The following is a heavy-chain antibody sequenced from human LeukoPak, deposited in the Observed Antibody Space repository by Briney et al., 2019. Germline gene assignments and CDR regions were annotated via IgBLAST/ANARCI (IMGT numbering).Heavy chain of an antibody. Sequence: GGSLRLSCAASGLTFSSYGMHWVRQAPGKGLEWVAVISYDGSNKYYADSVKGRFTISRDNSKNTLYLQMNSLRAEDTAVYYCAKEDGTSYYYFDYWGQGTLVTVSS. CDR3: AKEDGTSYYYFDY. CDR2: ISYDGSNK. V-gene: IGHV3-30*18. CDR1: GLTFSSYG. J-gene: IGHJ4*02. D-gene: IGHD2-2*01.